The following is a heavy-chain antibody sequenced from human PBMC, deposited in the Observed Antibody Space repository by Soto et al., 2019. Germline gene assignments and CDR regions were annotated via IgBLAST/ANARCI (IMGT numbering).Heavy chain of an antibody. J-gene: IGHJ6*02. V-gene: IGHV3-21*04. CDR3: AIEVSGYGEYYYYYYGMDV. Sequence: PGGSLRLSCAASGFKFRTYTMNWVRQAPGKGLEWLSSISSTSTYIYYADSVKGRFTTSRDNSKISLYLQMNSLRTEDTALYFCAIEVSGYGEYYYYYYGMDVWGQGTTVTVSS. CDR1: GFKFRTYT. CDR2: ISSTSTYI. D-gene: IGHD5-18*01.